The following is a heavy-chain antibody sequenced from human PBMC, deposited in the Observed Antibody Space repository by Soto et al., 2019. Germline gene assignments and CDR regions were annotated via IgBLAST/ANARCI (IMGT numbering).Heavy chain of an antibody. CDR1: GFTFSSYS. Sequence: EVPLVESGGGLVKPGGSLRLSCAASGFTFSSYSMNWVRQAPGKGLEWVSSISSSFSYIYYADSVKGRFTISRDNAKNSLYLQMNSLRAEDTAVYYCARDGRDGYHFDYWGQGTLVTVSS. CDR3: ARDGRDGYHFDY. J-gene: IGHJ4*02. V-gene: IGHV3-21*01. CDR2: ISSSFSYI. D-gene: IGHD5-12*01.